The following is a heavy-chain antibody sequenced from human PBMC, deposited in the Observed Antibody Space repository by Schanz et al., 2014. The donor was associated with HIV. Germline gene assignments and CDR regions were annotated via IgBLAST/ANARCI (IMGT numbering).Heavy chain of an antibody. CDR3: VRDGGRGGGQRQLFGY. CDR2: INHSGIP. D-gene: IGHD2-2*01. Sequence: QVRLPQWGAGLLKPSETLSLTCAVYGGTFNDYYWGWIRQAPGKGLEWIGEINHSGIPNYNPSLEGRVTISGDTPKNQFPLKVNSWTAADTAVYFCVRDGGRGGGQRQLFGYWGQGTLVTVSS. V-gene: IGHV4-34*02. J-gene: IGHJ4*02. CDR1: GGTFNDYY.